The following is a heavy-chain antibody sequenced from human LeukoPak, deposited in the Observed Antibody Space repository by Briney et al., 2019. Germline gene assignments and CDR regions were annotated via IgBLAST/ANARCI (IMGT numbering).Heavy chain of an antibody. D-gene: IGHD6-6*01. CDR2: IIPIFGTA. J-gene: IGHJ4*02. CDR3: ARPMAARGLYYFYY. V-gene: IGHV1-69*13. Sequence: SVKVSCKASGGTFSSYAISWVRQAPGQRLEWMGGIIPIFGTANYAQKFQGRVTITADESTSTAYMELSSLRSEDTAVYYCARPMAARGLYYFYYWGQGTLVTVSS. CDR1: GGTFSSYA.